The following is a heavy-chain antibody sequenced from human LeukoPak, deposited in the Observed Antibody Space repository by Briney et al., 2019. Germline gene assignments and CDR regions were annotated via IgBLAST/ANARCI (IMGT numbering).Heavy chain of an antibody. CDR2: INWNGGST. V-gene: IGHV3-20*04. Sequence: GGSLRLSCAASGFSFDDYGMSWVRHAPGQGLEWVSGINWNGGSTGYADSVKGRFTISRDNAKNSLYLQMSSLRAEDTALYYCARGFLADLSMVWVDYWGQGTLVTVSS. CDR3: ARGFLADLSMVWVDY. J-gene: IGHJ4*02. CDR1: GFSFDDYG. D-gene: IGHD3-10*01.